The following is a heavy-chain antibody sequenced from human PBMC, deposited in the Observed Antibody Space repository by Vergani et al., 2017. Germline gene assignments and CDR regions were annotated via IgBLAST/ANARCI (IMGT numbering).Heavy chain of an antibody. Sequence: QVQLQQWGAGLLKPSETLSLTCAVSGGSFSGYYWSWIRQPPGKGLEWIGEINHSGSTNYTPSLKSRVTRSVDTSKNQFSLKLSSVTAADTAVYYCARGLVQQRECGVFDPWGQGTLVTVSS. CDR3: ARGLVQQRECGVFDP. CDR1: GGSFSGYY. J-gene: IGHJ5*02. V-gene: IGHV4-34*01. CDR2: INHSGST. D-gene: IGHD6-13*01.